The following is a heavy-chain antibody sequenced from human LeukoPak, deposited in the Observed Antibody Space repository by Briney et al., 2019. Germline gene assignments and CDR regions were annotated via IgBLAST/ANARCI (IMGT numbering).Heavy chain of an antibody. CDR1: GGSLSSSRYS. J-gene: IGHJ4*02. CDR2: IYYSGSN. D-gene: IGHD3-22*01. Sequence: SETLSLTCTVSGGSLSSSRYSWGWLRQPPGKGLEWIGSIYYSGSNYYNPSVKSRVTISVDTSKNQFSLKLTSVTATDTAVYYCARGTYYYDSSGYLWGQGTLVTVSS. V-gene: IGHV4-39*01. CDR3: ARGTYYYDSSGYL.